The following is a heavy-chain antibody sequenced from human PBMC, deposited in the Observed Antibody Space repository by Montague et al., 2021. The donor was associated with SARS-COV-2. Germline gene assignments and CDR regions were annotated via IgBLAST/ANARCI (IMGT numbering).Heavy chain of an antibody. CDR3: ATHHPVGGVRP. Sequence: SETLSLTCTVYGGSISSYNWSWIRKPHGKGLEWIGYSNSSGSANYNPSLKSRVTISVDTSKNKISLKLSSVTAADTAVYYCATHHPVGGVRPWGQGTLVTVSS. D-gene: IGHD2-8*02. CDR2: SNSSGSA. J-gene: IGHJ5*02. V-gene: IGHV4-59*08. CDR1: GGSISSYN.